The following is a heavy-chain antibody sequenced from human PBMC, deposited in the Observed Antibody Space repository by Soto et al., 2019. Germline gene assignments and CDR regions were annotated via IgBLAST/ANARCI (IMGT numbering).Heavy chain of an antibody. CDR1: GGSLSNFG. J-gene: IGHJ6*02. CDR2: IIPVFGTP. D-gene: IGHD3-22*01. Sequence: QVQLVQSGAEVKKPGSSVKVSCTASGGSLSNFGISWVRQAPGQGLEWMGAIIPVFGTPNYAQKFQDRVTINADDSTPTGYMEVRSLTSEATAVYYCARGDATKIVVTTYSAMDVWGQGTTVTVSS. CDR3: ARGDATKIVVTTYSAMDV. V-gene: IGHV1-69*12.